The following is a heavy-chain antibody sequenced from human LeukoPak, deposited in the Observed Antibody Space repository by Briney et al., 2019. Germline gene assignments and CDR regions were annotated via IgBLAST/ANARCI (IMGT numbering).Heavy chain of an antibody. J-gene: IGHJ5*02. CDR3: VRGRGSYGWFDP. CDR2: ISGDGTAR. CDR1: RFTSSSYW. V-gene: IGHV3-74*01. D-gene: IGHD3-10*01. Sequence: PGGSLRLSCAASRFTSSSYWMRWVRQVPGKGLVWVSRISGDGTARNYADSVKGRFTISRDDAKNTVDLQMNSLRGEDTAVYYCVRGRGSYGWFDPWGQGTLVTVSS.